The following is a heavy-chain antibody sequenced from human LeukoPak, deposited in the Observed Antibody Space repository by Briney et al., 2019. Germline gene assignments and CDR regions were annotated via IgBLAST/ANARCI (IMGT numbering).Heavy chain of an antibody. V-gene: IGHV3-7*03. J-gene: IGHJ6*02. Sequence: GGSLRLSCAASGFTFSSYWMNWARQAPGKGLEWVASINHNGNVNYYVDSVKGRFTISRDNAKNSLYLQLSNLRAEDTAVYFCARGGGLDVWGQGATVTVSS. CDR3: ARGGGLDV. CDR2: INHNGNVN. D-gene: IGHD3-16*01. CDR1: GFTFSSYW.